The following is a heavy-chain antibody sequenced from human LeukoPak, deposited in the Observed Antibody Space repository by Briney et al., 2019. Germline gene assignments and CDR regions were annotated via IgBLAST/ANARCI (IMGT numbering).Heavy chain of an antibody. D-gene: IGHD1-1*01. CDR2: INGDGSDI. J-gene: IGHJ4*02. CDR3: TGGFGHNWSPFEN. V-gene: IGHV3-74*01. CDR1: GLTFRNYW. Sequence: PGGSLRLSCAVSGLTFRNYWMHWVCQAPGEGLVWVSRINGDGSDISYADSVKGRFTISRDNAKNTLSLQMNSLTDDDTALYYCTGGFGHNWSPFENWGQGTLVTVSS.